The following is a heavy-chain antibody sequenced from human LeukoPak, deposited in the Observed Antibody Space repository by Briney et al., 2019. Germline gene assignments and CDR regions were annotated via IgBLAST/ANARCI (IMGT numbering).Heavy chain of an antibody. V-gene: IGHV3-48*01. J-gene: IGHJ4*02. CDR1: GFTFSSYS. CDR3: ATLDSSSWYYFDY. Sequence: GGSLRLSCAASGFTFSSYSMNWVRQAPGKGLEWVSYISSSSSTIYYADSVKGRFTISRDNAKNSLYLQMNSLRAEDTAVYYCATLDSSSWYYFDYWGQGTLVTVSS. CDR2: ISSSSSTI. D-gene: IGHD6-13*01.